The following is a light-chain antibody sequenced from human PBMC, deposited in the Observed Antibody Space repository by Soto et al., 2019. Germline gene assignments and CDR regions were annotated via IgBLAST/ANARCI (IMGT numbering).Light chain of an antibody. V-gene: IGKV1-39*01. J-gene: IGKJ1*01. Sequence: DIQMTQSPSSLSASVGDRVTITCRTSQNINNFLNWYQQKPGKAPEVLIYGASSLQTGVPLRFSVSGSGTHFTLAISGLQPEDFATYYCQESYSPLWGTCGQGTKVTIK. CDR3: QESYSPLWGT. CDR1: QNINNF. CDR2: GAS.